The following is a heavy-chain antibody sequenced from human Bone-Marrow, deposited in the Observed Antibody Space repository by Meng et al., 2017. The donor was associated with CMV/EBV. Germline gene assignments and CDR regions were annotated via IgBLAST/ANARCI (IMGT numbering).Heavy chain of an antibody. J-gene: IGHJ4*02. CDR3: ARAGDDFGVIAADV. Sequence: SETLSLTCTVSGGSINNHYWTWIRESPGKGLEWIGYIYGSGTTAAYNSSLKSRVAISGDTSKTQISLTLKFVTAADTAVYYCARAGDDFGVIAADVWGQGTLVTVSS. D-gene: IGHD4-17*01. CDR2: IYGSGTTA. V-gene: IGHV4-59*11. CDR1: GGSINNHY.